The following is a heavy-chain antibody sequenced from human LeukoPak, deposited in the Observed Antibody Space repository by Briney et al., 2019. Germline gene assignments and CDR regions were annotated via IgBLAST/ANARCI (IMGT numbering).Heavy chain of an antibody. V-gene: IGHV4-34*01. CDR1: GGSFSGYY. CDR2: INHSGST. J-gene: IGHJ4*02. CDR3: ARGGPYYDSSGYYDFDY. Sequence: PSETLSLTCAVYGGSFSGYYWSWIRQPPGKGLEWIGEINHSGSTSYNPSLKSRVTISVDTSKNQFSLKLSSVTAADTAVYYCARGGPYYDSSGYYDFDYWGQGTLVTVSS. D-gene: IGHD3-22*01.